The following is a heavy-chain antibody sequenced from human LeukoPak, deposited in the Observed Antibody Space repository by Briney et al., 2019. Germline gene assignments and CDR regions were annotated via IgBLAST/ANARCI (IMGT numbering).Heavy chain of an antibody. CDR1: GGSFSGYY. Sequence: SETLSLTCAVYGGSFSGYYWSWIRQPPGKGLEWIGEINHSGSTNYNPSLKSRVTISVDTSKNQFSLKLSSVTAADTAVYYCARDRWFGELSYYYGMDVWGQGTTVTVSS. CDR3: ARDRWFGELSYYYGMDV. D-gene: IGHD3-10*01. CDR2: INHSGST. J-gene: IGHJ6*02. V-gene: IGHV4-34*01.